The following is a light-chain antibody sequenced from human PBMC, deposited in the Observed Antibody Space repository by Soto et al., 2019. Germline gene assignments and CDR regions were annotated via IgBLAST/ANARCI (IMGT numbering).Light chain of an antibody. CDR1: QSVAANY. Sequence: EVVLTQSPGTLSLSPWERATLSCRASQSVAANYLAWYQQKRGQAPRLLIYGASSRAAGIPDRFSGSGSGTDFTLTISRLEPEDFSVYYCHQYGTAPLTFGPGTKVDIK. CDR3: HQYGTAPLT. J-gene: IGKJ3*01. CDR2: GAS. V-gene: IGKV3-20*01.